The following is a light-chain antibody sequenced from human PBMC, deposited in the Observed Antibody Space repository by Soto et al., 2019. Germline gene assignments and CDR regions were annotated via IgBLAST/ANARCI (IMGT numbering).Light chain of an antibody. Sequence: QSVLTQPASVSGSPGQSITISCTGTSSDVGGYNYVSWYQQHPGKAPKLMIYDVSNRPSGVSNRFSGSKSGNTASLTISGLQAEDEADYYCSSYTSSSLLDVFGTGTKLTVL. J-gene: IGLJ1*01. CDR1: SSDVGGYNY. CDR2: DVS. CDR3: SSYTSSSLLDV. V-gene: IGLV2-14*01.